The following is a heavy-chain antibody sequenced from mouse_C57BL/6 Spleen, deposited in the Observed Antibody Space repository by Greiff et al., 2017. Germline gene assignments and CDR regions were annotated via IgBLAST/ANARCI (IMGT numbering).Heavy chain of an antibody. CDR1: GFNITDYY. J-gene: IGHJ3*01. CDR3: TQGFAY. V-gene: IGHV14-1*01. CDR2: IDPEDGDT. Sequence: DVQLQESGAELVRPGASVKLSCTASGFNITDYYMHWVKQRPEQGLEWIGRIDPEDGDTEYAPKFQGKATMTAYTSSNTAYLQLSSLTSEDTAVFYCTQGFAYWGQGALVTVSA.